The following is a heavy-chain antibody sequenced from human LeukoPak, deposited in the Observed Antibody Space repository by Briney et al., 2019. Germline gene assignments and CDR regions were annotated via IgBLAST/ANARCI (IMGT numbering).Heavy chain of an antibody. CDR1: GFTFSSYA. CDR2: IYSGGST. V-gene: IGHV3-66*01. Sequence: GGSLRLSCAASGFTFSSYAMSWVRQAPGKGLEWVSVIYSGGSTYYADSVKGRFTISRDNSKNTLYLQMNSLRAEDTAVYYCAREPFWSGYYSNLHFDYWGQGTLVTVSS. D-gene: IGHD3-3*01. J-gene: IGHJ4*02. CDR3: AREPFWSGYYSNLHFDY.